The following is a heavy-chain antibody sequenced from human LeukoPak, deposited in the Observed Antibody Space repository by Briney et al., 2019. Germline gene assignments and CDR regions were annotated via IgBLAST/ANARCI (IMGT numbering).Heavy chain of an antibody. J-gene: IGHJ4*02. V-gene: IGHV4-39*01. CDR3: ARSVDTSMAGDY. CDR1: GGSISSSSYY. CDR2: IYYSGST. Sequence: PSETLSLTCTVSGGSISSSSYYWGWIRQPPGKGLEWIGSIYYSGSTYYNPSLKSRVTISVDTSKNQFSLKLSSVTAADTAVYYCARSVDTSMAGDYWGQGTLLTVSS. D-gene: IGHD5-18*01.